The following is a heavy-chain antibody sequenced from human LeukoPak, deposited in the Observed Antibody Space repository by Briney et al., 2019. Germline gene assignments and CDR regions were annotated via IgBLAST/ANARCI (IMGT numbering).Heavy chain of an antibody. Sequence: SQTLSLTCAISGDSVSSNSAAWNWIRQSPSRGLEWLGRTYYRSKWYNDYAVSVKSRITINPDTSKNQFSLKLSSVTAADTAVYYCASSSAAAGPFGYWGQGTLVTVSS. V-gene: IGHV6-1*01. CDR3: ASSSAAAGPFGY. CDR2: TYYRSKWYN. J-gene: IGHJ4*02. CDR1: GDSVSSNSAA. D-gene: IGHD6-13*01.